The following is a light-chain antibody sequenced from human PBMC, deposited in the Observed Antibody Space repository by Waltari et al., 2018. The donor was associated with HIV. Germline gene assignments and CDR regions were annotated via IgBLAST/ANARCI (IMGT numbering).Light chain of an antibody. Sequence: SYELTQPPSVSVSPGQTARITCSGDALPKKYAYWYQQKSGQAPVLVIYEDSKRPYGIPERFAGSSSGTMATLTISGAQVEDEADYYCSSTDSGGNHPWVFGGGTKLTVL. J-gene: IGLJ3*02. V-gene: IGLV3-10*01. CDR3: SSTDSGGNHPWV. CDR2: EDS. CDR1: ALPKKY.